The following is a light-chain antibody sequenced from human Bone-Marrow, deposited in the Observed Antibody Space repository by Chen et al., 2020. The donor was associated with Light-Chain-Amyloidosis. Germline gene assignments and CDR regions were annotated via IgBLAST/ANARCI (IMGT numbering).Light chain of an antibody. V-gene: IGLV2-14*01. CDR2: EVT. Sequence: QSALTQPASVSGSPGQSSTISCTGTSSDVGGDNHVSWYQQHPDKAPKLMIYEVTNRPSWVPDRFSGSKSDNMASLTISGLQTEDEADYFCSSYTITNTLVFGSGTRVTVL. CDR3: SSYTITNTLV. J-gene: IGLJ1*01. CDR1: SSDVGGDNH.